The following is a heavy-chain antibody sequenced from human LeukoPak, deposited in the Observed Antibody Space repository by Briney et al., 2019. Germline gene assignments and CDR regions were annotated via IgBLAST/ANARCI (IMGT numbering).Heavy chain of an antibody. CDR2: INPNSGDP. Sequence: ASVKVSCKASGYTFTGYYIHWVRQAPGQGLEWMGRINPNSGDPDYPQKFQGRVTMTRDTSISTAYMEMSSLTSDDTAVYYCARSARHCNNGVCFTDYYIDLWGKGTTVIVSS. V-gene: IGHV1-2*06. D-gene: IGHD2-8*01. J-gene: IGHJ6*03. CDR1: GYTFTGYY. CDR3: ARSARHCNNGVCFTDYYIDL.